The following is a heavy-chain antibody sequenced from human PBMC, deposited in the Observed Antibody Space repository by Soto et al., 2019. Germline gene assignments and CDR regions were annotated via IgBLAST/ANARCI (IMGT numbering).Heavy chain of an antibody. D-gene: IGHD2-21*02. CDR1: GFTFSDYY. V-gene: IGHV3-11*06. J-gene: IGHJ4*02. CDR3: ARDRAFCGGDCYPGYFDY. Sequence: PGGSLRLSCAASGFTFSDYYMSWIRQAPGKGLEWVSYIRGTSSYTNYADSVKGRFTISRDSAKKSLYLDMSSLRAEDTAVYYCARDRAFCGGDCYPGYFDYWGQGILVTVSS. CDR2: IRGTSSYT.